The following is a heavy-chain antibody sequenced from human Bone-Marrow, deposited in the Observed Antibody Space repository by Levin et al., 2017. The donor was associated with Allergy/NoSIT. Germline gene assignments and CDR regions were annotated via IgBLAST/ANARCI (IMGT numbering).Heavy chain of an antibody. D-gene: IGHD2-2*01. CDR1: GVTFSNNA. V-gene: IGHV3-23*01. CDR3: AKVPADLYYYYGLDV. J-gene: IGHJ6*02. Sequence: GGSLRLSCAASGVTFSNNAMTWVRQAPGKGLEWVSTISGSGDTTYYADSVKGRFTISRDNSKNTVYLQMNSLRAEDTGIFFCAKVPADLYYYYGLDVWGQGTTVTVSS. CDR2: ISGSGDTT.